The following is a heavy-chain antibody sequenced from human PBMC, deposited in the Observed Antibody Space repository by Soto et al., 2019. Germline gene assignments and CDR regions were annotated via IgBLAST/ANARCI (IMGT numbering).Heavy chain of an antibody. J-gene: IGHJ6*02. V-gene: IGHV3-7*01. Sequence: GGSLRLFCAASGFTFSTYWMSWVRQAPGKGLEWVANIKEDGSEKYYVDSVEGRFTISRDNAKNSLYLQMTSLRAEDTALYYCARGWGYFDSSGFPYLYAMDVWGQGTTVTVSS. CDR3: ARGWGYFDSSGFPYLYAMDV. CDR1: GFTFSTYW. D-gene: IGHD3-22*01. CDR2: IKEDGSEK.